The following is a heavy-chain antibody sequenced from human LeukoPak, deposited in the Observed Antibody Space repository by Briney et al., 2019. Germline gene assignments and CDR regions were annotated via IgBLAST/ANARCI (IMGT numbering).Heavy chain of an antibody. CDR3: VRKDGDRGDY. CDR1: GFTFSSYA. V-gene: IGHV3-21*01. J-gene: IGHJ4*02. Sequence: PGGSLRLSCAASGFTFSSYAMSWVRQAPGKGLEWVSSISSSSSYIYYADSVKGRFTISRDNAKNSLYLQMNSLRAEDTAVYYCVRKDGDRGDYWGQGTLVTVSS. CDR2: ISSSSSYI. D-gene: IGHD4-17*01.